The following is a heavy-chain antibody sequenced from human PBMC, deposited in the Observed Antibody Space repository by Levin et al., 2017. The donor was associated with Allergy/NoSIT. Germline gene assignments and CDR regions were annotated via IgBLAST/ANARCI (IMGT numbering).Heavy chain of an antibody. CDR3: ARDKGDYGDYAGAFDI. Sequence: PSETLSLTCTVSGGSISSYYWSWIRQPPGKGLEWIGYIYYSGSTNYNPSLKSRVTISVDTSKNQFSLKLSSVTAADTAVYYCARDKGDYGDYAGAFDIWGQGTMVTVSS. J-gene: IGHJ3*02. D-gene: IGHD4-17*01. CDR1: GGSISSYY. CDR2: IYYSGST. V-gene: IGHV4-59*01.